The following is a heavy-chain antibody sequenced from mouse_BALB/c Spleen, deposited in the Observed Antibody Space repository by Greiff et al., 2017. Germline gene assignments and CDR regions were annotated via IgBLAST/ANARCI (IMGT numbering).Heavy chain of an antibody. D-gene: IGHD5-5*01. CDR1: GFTFSSFG. J-gene: IGHJ2*01. CDR2: ISSGSSTI. Sequence: DVKLQESGGGLVQPGGSRKLSCAASGFTFSSFGMHWVRQAPEKGLEWVAYISSGSSTIYYADTVKGRFTISRDNPKNTLFLQMTSLRSEDTAMYYCARDYPYYFDYWGQGTTLTVSS. V-gene: IGHV5-17*02. CDR3: ARDYPYYFDY.